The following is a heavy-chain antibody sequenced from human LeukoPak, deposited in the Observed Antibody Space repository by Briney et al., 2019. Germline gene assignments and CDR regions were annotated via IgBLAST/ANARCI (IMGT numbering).Heavy chain of an antibody. V-gene: IGHV1-2*02. CDR2: INPNSGGT. D-gene: IGHD1-26*01. J-gene: IGHJ4*02. CDR3: ARVLVGAFGLDY. CDR1: GYTFTVYY. Sequence: EASVKVSCKASGYTFTVYYMHWVRQAPGQGLEWMGWINPNSGGTNYAQKFQGRVTMTRDTSISTAYMELSRLRSDDTAVYYCARVLVGAFGLDYWGQGTLVTVSS.